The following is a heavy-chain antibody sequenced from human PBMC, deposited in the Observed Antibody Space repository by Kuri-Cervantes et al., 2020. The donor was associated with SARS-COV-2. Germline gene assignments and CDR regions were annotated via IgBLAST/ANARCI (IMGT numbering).Heavy chain of an antibody. CDR3: AREGAYDFWSIDY. V-gene: IGHV3-21*01. D-gene: IGHD3-3*01. J-gene: IGHJ4*02. CDR1: GFTFSSYS. CDR2: ISSSSSYI. Sequence: GGSLRLSCAASGFTFSSYSMNWVRQAPGKGLEWVSSISSSSSYIYYADSVKGRFTISRDNAKNSLYLQMNSLRAEDTAVYYCAREGAYDFWSIDYWGQGILVTVSS.